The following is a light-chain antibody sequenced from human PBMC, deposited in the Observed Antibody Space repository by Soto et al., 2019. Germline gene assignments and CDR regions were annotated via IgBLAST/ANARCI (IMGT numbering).Light chain of an antibody. Sequence: QSALTQPASVSGSPGQSITISCTGTRSDVGGYNYVSWYQQHPGKVPKLLIYEVSNRPSGVSNRFSGSKSGNTASLTISGLQAEDEADYYCSSYTTSSTVVFGGGTQLTVL. CDR1: RSDVGGYNY. J-gene: IGLJ2*01. V-gene: IGLV2-14*01. CDR2: EVS. CDR3: SSYTTSSTVV.